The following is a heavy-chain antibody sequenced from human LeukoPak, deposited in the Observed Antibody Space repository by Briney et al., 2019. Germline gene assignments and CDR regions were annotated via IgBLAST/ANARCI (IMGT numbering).Heavy chain of an antibody. CDR1: GGSISSGDYY. Sequence: SETLSLTCTVSGGSISSGDYYWSWIRQPPGKGLEWIGYIFYTGSGSTSHNPSLKSRVTISVDTSKNQFSLNLNSVTAADTAVYYCARHAVYAGSGWAFDFWGQGTLVTVFS. D-gene: IGHD6-19*01. CDR2: IFYTGSGST. V-gene: IGHV4-61*08. J-gene: IGHJ4*02. CDR3: ARHAVYAGSGWAFDF.